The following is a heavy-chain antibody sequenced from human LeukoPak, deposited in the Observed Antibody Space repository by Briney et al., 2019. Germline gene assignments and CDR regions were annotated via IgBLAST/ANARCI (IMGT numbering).Heavy chain of an antibody. CDR1: GYTFTSYY. CDR2: INPSGGST. CDR3: ARDLTAAGTRLDY. D-gene: IGHD6-13*01. V-gene: IGHV1-46*01. J-gene: IGHJ4*02. Sequence: ASVEVSCKASGYTFTSYYMHWVRQAPGQGLEWMGIINPSGGSTSYAQKFQGRVTMTRDTSTSTVYTELSSLRSEDTAVYYCARDLTAAGTRLDYWGQGTLVTVSS.